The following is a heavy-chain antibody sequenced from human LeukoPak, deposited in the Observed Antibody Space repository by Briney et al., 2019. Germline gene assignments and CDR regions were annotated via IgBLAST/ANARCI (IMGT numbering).Heavy chain of an antibody. D-gene: IGHD3-3*01. CDR1: GGSFSGYY. V-gene: IGHV3-23*01. J-gene: IGHJ3*02. Sequence: PSETLSLTCAVYGGSFSGYYWSWIRQPPGKGLEWVSAISGSGGSTYYADSVKGRFTISRDNSKNTLYLQMNSLRAEDTAVYYCAKRDFLDAFDIWGQGTMVTVSS. CDR2: ISGSGGST. CDR3: AKRDFLDAFDI.